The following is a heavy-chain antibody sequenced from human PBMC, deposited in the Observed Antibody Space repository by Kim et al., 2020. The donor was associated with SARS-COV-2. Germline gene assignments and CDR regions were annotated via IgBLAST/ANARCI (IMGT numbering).Heavy chain of an antibody. V-gene: IGHV4-34*01. J-gene: IGHJ4*02. CDR1: GGSFSGYY. CDR2: INHSGST. Sequence: SETLSLTCAVYGGSFSGYYWSWIRQPPGKGLELIGEINHSGSTNYNPSLKSRVTISVDTSKNQFSLKLSSVTAADTAVYYCARDRSSWGIDYWGQGTLVT. D-gene: IGHD6-13*01. CDR3: ARDRSSWGIDY.